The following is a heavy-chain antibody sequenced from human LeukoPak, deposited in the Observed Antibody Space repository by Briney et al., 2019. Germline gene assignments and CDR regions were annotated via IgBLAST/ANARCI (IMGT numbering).Heavy chain of an antibody. CDR2: IYHSGST. CDR3: ARGIVVVAQLGFYFYYMDV. CDR1: GYSISSGYY. D-gene: IGHD2-15*01. V-gene: IGHV4-38-2*02. Sequence: SETLSLTCTVSGYSISSGYYWGWIRQPPGKGLEWIGSIYHSGSTYYNPSLKSRVTISVDTSKNQFSLKLSSVTAADTAVYYCARGIVVVAQLGFYFYYMDVWGKGTTVTISS. J-gene: IGHJ6*03.